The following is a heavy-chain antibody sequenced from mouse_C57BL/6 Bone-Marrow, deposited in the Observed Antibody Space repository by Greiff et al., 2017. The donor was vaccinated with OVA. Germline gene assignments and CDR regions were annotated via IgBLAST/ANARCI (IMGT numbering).Heavy chain of an antibody. CDR1: GFNIKDDY. J-gene: IGHJ1*03. V-gene: IGHV14-4*01. D-gene: IGHD1-1*01. Sequence: EVQRVESGAELVRPGASVKLSCTASGFNIKDDYMHWVKQRPEQGLEWIGWIDPENGDTEYASKFQGKATITADTSSNTAYLQLSSLTSEDTAVYYCSYYGRDWYFDVWGTGTTVTVSS. CDR3: SYYGRDWYFDV. CDR2: IDPENGDT.